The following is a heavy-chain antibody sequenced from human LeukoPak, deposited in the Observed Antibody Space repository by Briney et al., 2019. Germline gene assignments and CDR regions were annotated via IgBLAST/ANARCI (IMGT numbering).Heavy chain of an antibody. CDR3: ARDRGSTSHYYYGMDV. Sequence: SETLSLTCGVYGGSFSGYYWNWIRQPPGKGLEWIGEINDSGSTYYNPSLKSRVTISVDTSKNQFSLKLSSVTAADTAVYYCARDRGSTSHYYYGMDVWGQGTTVTVSS. D-gene: IGHD2-2*01. J-gene: IGHJ6*02. CDR1: GGSFSGYY. CDR2: INDSGST. V-gene: IGHV4-34*09.